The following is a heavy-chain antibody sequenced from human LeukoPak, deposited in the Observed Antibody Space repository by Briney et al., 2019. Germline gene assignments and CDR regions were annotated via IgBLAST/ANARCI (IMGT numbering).Heavy chain of an antibody. CDR2: ITSTSIYI. J-gene: IGHJ5*02. Sequence: GGSLRLSCAASGFTFSRYNVNWVRQAPGKGLEWVSSITSTSIYIYYADSVKGRFTISRDNTKNSLYLQMSSLRAEDTAVYYCARAMTWGQGTLVSVSS. V-gene: IGHV3-21*01. CDR1: GFTFSRYN. CDR3: ARAMT.